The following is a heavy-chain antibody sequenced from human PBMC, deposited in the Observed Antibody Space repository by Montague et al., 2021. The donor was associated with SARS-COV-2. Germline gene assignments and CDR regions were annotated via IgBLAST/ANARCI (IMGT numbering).Heavy chain of an antibody. J-gene: IGHJ5*02. Sequence: PALVKPTQTLTLTCTFSGFSLNTSGEGVGWVRQPPGKALEWLALIYWDDAKRYSPSLKSRSTISKDTTKNEVVLTVANMDPVDTATYYCARYGDYGSWFDPWGQGTLVTVSS. CDR2: IYWDDAK. D-gene: IGHD4-17*01. CDR1: GFSLNTSGEG. CDR3: ARYGDYGSWFDP. V-gene: IGHV2-5*02.